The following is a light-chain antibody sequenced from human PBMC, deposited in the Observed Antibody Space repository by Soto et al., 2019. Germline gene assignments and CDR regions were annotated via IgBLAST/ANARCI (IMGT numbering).Light chain of an antibody. J-gene: IGLJ1*01. CDR2: DVD. CDR3: ASYTGRDEGV. Sequence: QSVLTQPPSASGSPGQSVTISCTGSSSDVGGYNYVSWYQQHPGKAPRLILYDVDKRPSGVPDRFSGSKSGNTASLTVSGLQAEDEADYYCASYTGRDEGVFGSGTKLTVL. CDR1: SSDVGGYNY. V-gene: IGLV2-8*01.